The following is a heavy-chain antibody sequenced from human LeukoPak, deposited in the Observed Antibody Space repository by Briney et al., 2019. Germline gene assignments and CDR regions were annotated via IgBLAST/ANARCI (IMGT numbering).Heavy chain of an antibody. V-gene: IGHV4-4*02. Sequence: SGTLSLTCAVSGGSISSSNWWSWVRQPPGKGLEWIGEIYHSGSTNYNPSLKSRVTISVDKSKNQFPLKLSSVTAADTAVYYCARVGLYSGSYPDAFDIWGQGTMVTVSS. J-gene: IGHJ3*02. CDR3: ARVGLYSGSYPDAFDI. CDR2: IYHSGST. CDR1: GGSISSSNW. D-gene: IGHD1-26*01.